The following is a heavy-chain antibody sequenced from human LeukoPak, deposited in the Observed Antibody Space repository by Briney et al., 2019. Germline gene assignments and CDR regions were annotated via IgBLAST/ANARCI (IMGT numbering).Heavy chain of an antibody. V-gene: IGHV1-2*02. Sequence: ASVKVSCKASGYTFTTYGISWVRQAPGQGLEWMGWINPNSGGTNYAQKFQGRVTMTRDTSISTAYMELSRLRSDDTAVYYCATGYSSSWYGYWGQGTLVTVSS. CDR1: GYTFTTYG. D-gene: IGHD6-13*01. CDR2: INPNSGGT. J-gene: IGHJ4*02. CDR3: ATGYSSSWYGY.